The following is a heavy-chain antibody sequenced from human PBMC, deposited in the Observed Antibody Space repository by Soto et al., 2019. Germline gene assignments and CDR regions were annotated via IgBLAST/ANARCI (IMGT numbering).Heavy chain of an antibody. CDR2: ISYDGSNK. CDR1: GFTFSSYG. V-gene: IGHV3-30*18. CDR3: AKDRTGGKDDY. J-gene: IGHJ4*02. Sequence: QVQLVESGGGVVQPGRSLRLSCAASGFTFSSYGMHWVRQAPGKGLEWVAVISYDGSNKYYADSVKGRFTISRDNSKNTLYLQMNSLRAEDTAVYYCAKDRTGGKDDYWGQGTLVTVSS. D-gene: IGHD2-15*01.